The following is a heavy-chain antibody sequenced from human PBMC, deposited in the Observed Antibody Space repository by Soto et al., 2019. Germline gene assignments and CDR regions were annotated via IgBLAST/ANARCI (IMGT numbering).Heavy chain of an antibody. D-gene: IGHD3-16*01. CDR2: IYSTGTT. CDR1: GGSISGHY. V-gene: IGHV4-4*07. CDR3: AREKAYYYSALDV. Sequence: QVQLQESGPGLVRPSETLSLTCNVSGGSISGHYWTWIRQAAGKELEWIGRIYSTGTTDYHPSLGSRVTMSVDTSKNRVSLNLSSVTAADTAVYYCAREKAYYYSALDVWGQGTTVAVSS. J-gene: IGHJ6*02.